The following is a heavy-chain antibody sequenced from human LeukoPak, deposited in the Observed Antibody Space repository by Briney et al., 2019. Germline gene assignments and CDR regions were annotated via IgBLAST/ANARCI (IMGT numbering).Heavy chain of an antibody. CDR3: ARIGGLAVTGTTNWFGP. V-gene: IGHV4-39*07. D-gene: IGHD1-1*01. J-gene: IGHJ5*02. CDR2: IYYSGRT. Sequence: SETLSLTCSVSGGSISGGGYYWGWIRQPPGKGLEWLGGIYYSGRTFDNPSLKSRVTMSLDTSKNQFSLKLTSVTAADTAVYYCARIGGLAVTGTTNWFGPWGQGTLVTVSS. CDR1: GGSISGGGYY.